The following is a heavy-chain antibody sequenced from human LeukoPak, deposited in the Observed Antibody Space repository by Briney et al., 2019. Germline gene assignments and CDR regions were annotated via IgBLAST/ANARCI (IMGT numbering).Heavy chain of an antibody. D-gene: IGHD2-21*02. CDR3: ARRSPLVAVTAAHYYDY. CDR2: ISYSGNT. CDR1: GDSISSSNYF. Sequence: SETLSLTCTVSGDSISSSNYFWGWIRQPPGKGLEWIGEISYSGNTYYNPSLKSRVTISMDTSKNQFSLNLNSVTASDTTVYYCARRSPLVAVTAAHYYDYWGPGTLVAVSS. V-gene: IGHV4-39*01. J-gene: IGHJ4*02.